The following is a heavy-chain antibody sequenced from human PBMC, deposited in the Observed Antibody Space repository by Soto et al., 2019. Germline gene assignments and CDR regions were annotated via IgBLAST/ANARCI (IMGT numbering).Heavy chain of an antibody. CDR3: VRVDNYVTPTPQDV. Sequence: QVQLVQSGDEVKKPGASVKVSCKASGYIFVNYGIAWVRQAPGQGLEWMGWISPYTGNTHSATKVQGRLTMTTDTTTSTAYMDLESLTSDDTAGYHCVRVDNYVTPTPQDVWGQGTTVTVSS. V-gene: IGHV1-18*01. CDR2: ISPYTGNT. J-gene: IGHJ6*02. D-gene: IGHD3-16*01. CDR1: GYIFVNYG.